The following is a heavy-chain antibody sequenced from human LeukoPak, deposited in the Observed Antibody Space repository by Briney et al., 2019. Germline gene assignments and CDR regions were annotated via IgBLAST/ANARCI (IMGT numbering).Heavy chain of an antibody. Sequence: GGSLRLSCAASGFTFSSYAMSWVRQAPGKGLEWVANIKQDGSEKYYVDSVKGRFTISRDNAKNSLYLQMNSLRAEDTAVYYCARDRLELRESVFDYWGQGTLVTVSS. J-gene: IGHJ4*02. V-gene: IGHV3-7*03. D-gene: IGHD1-7*01. CDR2: IKQDGSEK. CDR1: GFTFSSYA. CDR3: ARDRLELRESVFDY.